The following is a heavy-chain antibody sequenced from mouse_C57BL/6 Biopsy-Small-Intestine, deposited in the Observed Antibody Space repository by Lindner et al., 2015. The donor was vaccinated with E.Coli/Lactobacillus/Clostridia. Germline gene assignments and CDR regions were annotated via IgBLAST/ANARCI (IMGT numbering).Heavy chain of an antibody. CDR1: GYTFTSYG. CDR2: IYPRNGNA. D-gene: IGHD3-2*02. V-gene: IGHV1-81*01. J-gene: IGHJ4*01. CDR3: ARPDSSGYGDYAMDY. Sequence: VQLQESGAELARSGASVKLSCKASGYTFTSYGVTWVKQRTGQGLEWIGEIYPRNGNAYYNEKFKGKATLTADKSSSTAYMELRSLTSEDSAVYFCARPDSSGYGDYAMDYWGQGTSVTVSS.